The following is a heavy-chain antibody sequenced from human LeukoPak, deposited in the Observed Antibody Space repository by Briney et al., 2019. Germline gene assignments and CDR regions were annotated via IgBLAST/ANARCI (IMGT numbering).Heavy chain of an antibody. Sequence: EASVKLSCKASGYTFTSHALHWVRQAPGEGLEWMAWINGATGNTEYSQKFQARVTITRDTSASTAYMELSNLRSEDTAVYYCARSIIIVPNTSYYYYYMDVWGQGTTVTVSS. V-gene: IGHV1-3*01. J-gene: IGHJ6*02. D-gene: IGHD2/OR15-2a*01. CDR2: INGATGNT. CDR1: GYTFTSHA. CDR3: ARSIIIVPNTSYYYYYMDV.